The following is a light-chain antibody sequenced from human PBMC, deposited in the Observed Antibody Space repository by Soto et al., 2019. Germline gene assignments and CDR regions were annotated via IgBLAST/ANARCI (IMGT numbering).Light chain of an antibody. J-gene: IGKJ5*01. CDR1: QTVSSTY. CDR2: GAS. Sequence: VLAKTTGAVSLSPEERTTLCCRSSQTVSSTYLAWYQQRPGQAPRLLIYGASSRATGIPDRFSGSGPGTDFALAVGCLEPEDFAVYFCQQYGSSPVTFAQGTRLEI. V-gene: IGKV3-20*01. CDR3: QQYGSSPVT.